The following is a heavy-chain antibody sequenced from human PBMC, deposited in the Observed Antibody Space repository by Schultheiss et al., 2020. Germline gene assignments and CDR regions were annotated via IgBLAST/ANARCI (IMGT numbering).Heavy chain of an antibody. J-gene: IGHJ6*02. D-gene: IGHD2-15*01. Sequence: GGSLRLSCAASGFTFSGYGMHWVRQSPGKGLEWVSRINSDGSSTSYADSVKGRFTISRDSSKNTLYLQMNSLRAEDTAVYYCARDEAATAGRGYGMDVWGQGTTVTVSS. CDR1: GFTFSGYG. CDR3: ARDEAATAGRGYGMDV. V-gene: IGHV3-74*01. CDR2: INSDGSST.